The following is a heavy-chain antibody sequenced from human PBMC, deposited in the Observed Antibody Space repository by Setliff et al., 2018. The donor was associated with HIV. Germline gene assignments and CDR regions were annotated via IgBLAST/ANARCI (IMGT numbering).Heavy chain of an antibody. CDR2: IYYSGST. CDR3: ARDDYYDSTGYEGASF. Sequence: SETLSLTCTVSGGSISSSSYYWGWIRQPPGKGLEWIGNIYYSGSTYYNPSLKSRVTISVATSKKQFSLKLSSVTASDTAVYYCARDDYYDSTGYEGASFWGRGTLVTVSS. CDR1: GGSISSSSYY. V-gene: IGHV4-39*02. J-gene: IGHJ4*02. D-gene: IGHD3-22*01.